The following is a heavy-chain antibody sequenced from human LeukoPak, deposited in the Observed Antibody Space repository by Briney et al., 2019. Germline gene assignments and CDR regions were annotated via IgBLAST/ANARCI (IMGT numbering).Heavy chain of an antibody. Sequence: PGGSLRLSCAASGFTFSDYYMSWIRQSPGRGLEWVSYISSTGSYTHYADSVKGRFTISRDNAKNSLYLQMNSLRAEDTAVYYCARRSITIVRGVIVDYWGQGTLVTVSS. J-gene: IGHJ4*02. CDR3: ARRSITIVRGVIVDY. CDR1: GFTFSDYY. CDR2: ISSTGSYT. V-gene: IGHV3-11*03. D-gene: IGHD3-10*01.